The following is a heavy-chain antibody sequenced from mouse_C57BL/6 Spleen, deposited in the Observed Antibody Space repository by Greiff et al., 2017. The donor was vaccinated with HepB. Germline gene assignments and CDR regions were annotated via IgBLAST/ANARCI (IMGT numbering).Heavy chain of an antibody. V-gene: IGHV2-5*01. CDR2: IWRGGST. D-gene: IGHD2-2*01. J-gene: IGHJ4*01. CDR1: GFSLTSYG. Sequence: VMLVESGPGLVQPSQSLSITCTVSGFSLTSYGVHWVRQSPGKGLEWLGVIWRGGSTDYNAAFMSRLSITKDNSKSQVFFKMNSLQADDTAIYYCAKEVTGGYYYAMDYWGQGTSVTVSS. CDR3: AKEVTGGYYYAMDY.